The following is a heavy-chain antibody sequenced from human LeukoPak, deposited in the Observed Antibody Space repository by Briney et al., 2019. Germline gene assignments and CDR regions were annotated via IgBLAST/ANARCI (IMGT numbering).Heavy chain of an antibody. D-gene: IGHD3-10*01. Sequence: GGSLRLSCTASGYTFNSYAMSWVRQAPGKGLEWVSGISGSGTTTYYADSVKGRFTISRDNSKNTLYLQMNSLRAEDTALYYCAKEPASGSCFDYWGQGTLVTVSS. CDR3: AKEPASGSCFDY. J-gene: IGHJ4*02. CDR1: GYTFNSYA. CDR2: ISGSGTTT. V-gene: IGHV3-23*01.